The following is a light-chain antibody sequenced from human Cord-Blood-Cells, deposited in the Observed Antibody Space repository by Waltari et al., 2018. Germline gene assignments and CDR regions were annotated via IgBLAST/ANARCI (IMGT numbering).Light chain of an antibody. CDR3: QQYYSTPFT. V-gene: IGKV4-1*01. CDR2: WAS. Sequence: DIVMNQSPDSLAVSLGERATINCQSSQSVLYSSNNKNYLAWYQQKPGQPPKLLIYWASTRESGVPDRFSGSGSGTDFTLTISSLQAEDVAVYYCQQYYSTPFTFGPGTKVDIK. J-gene: IGKJ3*01. CDR1: QSVLYSSNNKNY.